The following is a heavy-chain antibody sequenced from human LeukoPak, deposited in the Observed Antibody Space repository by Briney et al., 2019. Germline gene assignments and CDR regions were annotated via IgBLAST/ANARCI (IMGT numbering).Heavy chain of an antibody. CDR1: GYSFTSHG. Sequence: HRASVKVSCKTSGYSFTSHGLSWVRQAPGQGLEWLGWISTYKGSTNFGRKFQGRVTMTTDTSTSTAYMELRSLRSDDTAVYYCARDKGLGDYYDSSGYSRLDYWGQGTLVTVSS. D-gene: IGHD3-22*01. CDR2: ISTYKGST. CDR3: ARDKGLGDYYDSSGYSRLDY. J-gene: IGHJ4*02. V-gene: IGHV1-18*04.